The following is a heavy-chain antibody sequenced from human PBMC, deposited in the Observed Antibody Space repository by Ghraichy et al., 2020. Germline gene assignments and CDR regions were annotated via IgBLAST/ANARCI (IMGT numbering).Heavy chain of an antibody. CDR1: GGSISSSSYY. Sequence: SETLFLTCTVSGGSISSSSYYWGWIRQPPGKGLEWIGTIFYSGSTYYNPSLKSRVTISVDTSKNQFSLKVTSAAAADTAVYYCARLYFDWLSLPNYFDYWGQGTLVTVSS. CDR2: IFYSGST. D-gene: IGHD3-9*01. V-gene: IGHV4-39*01. J-gene: IGHJ4*02. CDR3: ARLYFDWLSLPNYFDY.